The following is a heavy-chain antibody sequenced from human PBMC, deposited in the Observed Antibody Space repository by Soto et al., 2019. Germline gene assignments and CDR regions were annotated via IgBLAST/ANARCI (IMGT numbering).Heavy chain of an antibody. V-gene: IGHV1-69*05. CDR1: GGTFSNFV. Sequence: QVQLVQSGAEVKKPGSSVKVSCKASGGTFSNFVLISWVRQAPGQVLGWLGGIIPIDATVNHAQKFQGRITFTSDYSTTTAYMDLGSLSSEDTAVYYCARDLLVFGYTYGDVWGQGTTVTVSS. CDR2: IIPIDATV. D-gene: IGHD3-10*02. J-gene: IGHJ6*01. CDR3: ARDLLVFGYTYGDV.